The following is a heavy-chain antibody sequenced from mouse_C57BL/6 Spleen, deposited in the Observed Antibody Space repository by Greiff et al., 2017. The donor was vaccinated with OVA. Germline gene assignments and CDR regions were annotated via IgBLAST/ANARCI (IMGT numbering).Heavy chain of an antibody. J-gene: IGHJ4*01. D-gene: IGHD2-5*01. V-gene: IGHV5-6*02. CDR3: ARQSESNSYAMDY. Sequence: DVKLVESGGDLVKPGGSLKLSCAASGFTFSSYGLSWVRQTPDKRLEWVATISSGGSYTYYPDSVKGRFTISRDNAKNTRYLQMSSLRSEDTAMYYYARQSESNSYAMDYWGQGTSVTVSS. CDR2: ISSGGSYT. CDR1: GFTFSSYG.